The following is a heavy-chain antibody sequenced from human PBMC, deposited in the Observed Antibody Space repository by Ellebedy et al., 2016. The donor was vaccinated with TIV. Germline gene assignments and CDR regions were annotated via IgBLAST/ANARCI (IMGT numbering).Heavy chain of an antibody. J-gene: IGHJ4*02. CDR2: IYYDGSNK. Sequence: PGGSLRLSCAASGFRFSNYGMNWVRQAPGKGLEWVAVIYYDGSNKYYADSVKGRFTISRDNSMNTLYLQMNSLRAEDTAVYYCARYSGYDGLDYWGQGTLVTVSS. V-gene: IGHV3-33*01. D-gene: IGHD5-12*01. CDR3: ARYSGYDGLDY. CDR1: GFRFSNYG.